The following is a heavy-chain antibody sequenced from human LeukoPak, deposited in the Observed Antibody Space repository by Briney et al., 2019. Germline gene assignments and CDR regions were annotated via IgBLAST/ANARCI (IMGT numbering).Heavy chain of an antibody. J-gene: IGHJ3*02. Sequence: PSETLSLTCAVYGGSFSGYYWSWIRQPPGKGLEWIGEINHSGSTNYNPSLKSRVTISVDTSKNQFSLKLSSVTAADTAVYYCASPAWGWLRAFDIWGQGTMVTVSS. V-gene: IGHV4-34*01. CDR1: GGSFSGYY. CDR2: INHSGST. D-gene: IGHD5-12*01. CDR3: ASPAWGWLRAFDI.